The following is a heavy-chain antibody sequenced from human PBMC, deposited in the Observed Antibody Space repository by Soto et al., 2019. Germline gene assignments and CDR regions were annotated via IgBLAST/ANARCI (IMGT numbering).Heavy chain of an antibody. CDR1: GYTFASYG. J-gene: IGHJ3*02. Sequence: ASVKVSCKASGYTFASYGISWVRQAPGQGLEWMGWISAYNGNTNYAQKLQGRVTMATDTSTSTAYMELRSLRSDDTAVYYCARVGILWGPRLDAFDIWGQGTMVTVSS. CDR3: ARVGILWGPRLDAFDI. V-gene: IGHV1-18*01. D-gene: IGHD2-21*01. CDR2: ISAYNGNT.